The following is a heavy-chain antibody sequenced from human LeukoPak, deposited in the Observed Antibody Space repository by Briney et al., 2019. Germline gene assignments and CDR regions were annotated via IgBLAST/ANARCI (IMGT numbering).Heavy chain of an antibody. D-gene: IGHD1-1*01. Sequence: GGSLRLSCAASGFTVSSNYMNWVRQAPGKGLEWVSVIYSGGSTFYADSVKGRFTISRDNAKNSLYLQMNSLRAEDTAVYYCARNRVDDVTNWFDPWGQGTLVTVSS. CDR1: GFTVSSNY. V-gene: IGHV3-53*01. CDR3: ARNRVDDVTNWFDP. CDR2: IYSGGST. J-gene: IGHJ5*02.